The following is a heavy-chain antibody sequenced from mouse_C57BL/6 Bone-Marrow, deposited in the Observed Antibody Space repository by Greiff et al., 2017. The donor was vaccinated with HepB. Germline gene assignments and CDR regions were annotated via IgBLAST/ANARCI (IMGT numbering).Heavy chain of an antibody. J-gene: IGHJ3*01. CDR1: GFSLTSYA. V-gene: IGHV2-9-1*01. CDR3: ARISYYDYAPAY. D-gene: IGHD2-4*01. Sequence: VKLVESGPGLVAPSQSLSITCTVSGFSLTSYAISWVRQPPGKGLEWLGVIWTGGGTNYNSALKSRLSISKDNSNSQVFLKMNSLQTDDTARYYCARISYYDYAPAYWGQGTLVTVSA. CDR2: IWTGGGT.